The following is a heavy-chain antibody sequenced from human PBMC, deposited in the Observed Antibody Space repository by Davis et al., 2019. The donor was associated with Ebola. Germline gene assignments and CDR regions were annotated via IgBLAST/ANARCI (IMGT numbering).Heavy chain of an antibody. J-gene: IGHJ6*04. D-gene: IGHD3-3*01. CDR3: AKGLEWTLSYSNWYGLDV. CDR1: GFTSNSVI. V-gene: IGHV3-23*01. Sequence: GESLKISCEAAGFTSNSVIIDWVRHAPGKGLEWVSSVGAGGDYTYYADSVTGRFTISRDNAKNTLYLQMTSLRAEDTAVYYCAKGLEWTLSYSNWYGLDVWGKGTTVTVSS. CDR2: VGAGGDYT.